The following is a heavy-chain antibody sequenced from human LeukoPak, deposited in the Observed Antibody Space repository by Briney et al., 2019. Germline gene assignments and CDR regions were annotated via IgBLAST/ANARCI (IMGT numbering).Heavy chain of an antibody. CDR3: ARDFPLHDYGDYGFDY. CDR1: GYTFTSYG. CDR2: ISAYNGNT. V-gene: IGHV1-18*01. J-gene: IGHJ4*02. Sequence: ASVKVSCKASGYTFTSYGISWVRQAPGQGLEWMGWISAYNGNTNYAQKLQGRVNMTTDTSTSTAYMELRSLRSDDTAVYYCARDFPLHDYGDYGFDYWGQGTLVTVSS. D-gene: IGHD4-17*01.